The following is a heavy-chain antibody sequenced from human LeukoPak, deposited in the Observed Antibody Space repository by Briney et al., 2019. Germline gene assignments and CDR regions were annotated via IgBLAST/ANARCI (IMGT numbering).Heavy chain of an antibody. V-gene: IGHV4-39*01. Sequence: SQTLSLTCSVSGVSIIVFRSFSGWVRQPPRKWLEWVVSIFFGGNTSYHPSLIRRVSISIDMSKNYFCLRLLGVPAAGPGFYYCARPHPGSSSGYVDFWGQGILVTVSS. D-gene: IGHD3-22*01. J-gene: IGHJ4*02. CDR3: ARPHPGSSSGYVDF. CDR1: GVSIIVFRSF. CDR2: IFFGGNT.